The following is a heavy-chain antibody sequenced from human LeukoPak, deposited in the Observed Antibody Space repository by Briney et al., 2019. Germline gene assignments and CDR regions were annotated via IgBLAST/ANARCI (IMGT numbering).Heavy chain of an antibody. D-gene: IGHD3-16*01. CDR2: ISGSGGST. J-gene: IGHJ6*03. CDR1: GFTFSSYA. CDR3: AKLGGHPLHNYYVGV. V-gene: IGHV3-23*01. Sequence: GGSLRLSCAASGFTFSSYAMSWVRQAPGKGLEWVSAISGSGGSTYYADSVKGRFTISRDNSKNTLYLQMNSLRAEDTAVYYCAKLGGHPLHNYYVGVWGKGTTVAVSS.